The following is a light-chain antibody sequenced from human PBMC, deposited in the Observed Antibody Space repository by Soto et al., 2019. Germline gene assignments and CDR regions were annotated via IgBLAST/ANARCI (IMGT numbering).Light chain of an antibody. V-gene: IGKV1-39*01. CDR2: SAT. Sequence: DIQMTQSPFSLSASIGDRVSITCRASQSISSYLNWYQQKPGKAPDLLIYSATSLQIGVPSRFSASGSGTDFTLIISGLQPEDCATYFCQQGYTTPLTVGGGTKVEIK. CDR1: QSISSY. CDR3: QQGYTTPLT. J-gene: IGKJ4*01.